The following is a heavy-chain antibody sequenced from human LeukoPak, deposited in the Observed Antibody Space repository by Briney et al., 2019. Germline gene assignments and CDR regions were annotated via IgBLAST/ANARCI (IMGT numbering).Heavy chain of an antibody. J-gene: IGHJ6*03. D-gene: IGHD6-19*01. CDR2: IKQDGSEK. CDR1: GFSFSSYI. V-gene: IGHV3-7*01. CDR3: ARGDSGWFSSYYYYYMDV. Sequence: PGGSLRLSCAASGFSFSSYIMNWVRQAPGKGLEWVANIKQDGSEKYYVDSVKGRFTISRDNAKNSLYLQMNSLRAEDTAVYYCARGDSGWFSSYYYYYMDVWGKGTTVTVSS.